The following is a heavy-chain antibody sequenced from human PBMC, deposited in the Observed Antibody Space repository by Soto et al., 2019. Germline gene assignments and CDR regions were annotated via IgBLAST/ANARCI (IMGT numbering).Heavy chain of an antibody. D-gene: IGHD2-2*01. V-gene: IGHV4-34*01. J-gene: IGHJ4*02. CDR3: ARVPWDPKYCSSTSCYVGTFDY. Sequence: TSDTLSLTCAVYGGSFSGYYWSWIRQPPGKGLEWIGEINHSGSTNYNPSLKSRVTISVDTSKNQFSLKLSSVTAADTAVYYCARVPWDPKYCSSTSCYVGTFDYWGQGTLVTVSS. CDR1: GGSFSGYY. CDR2: INHSGST.